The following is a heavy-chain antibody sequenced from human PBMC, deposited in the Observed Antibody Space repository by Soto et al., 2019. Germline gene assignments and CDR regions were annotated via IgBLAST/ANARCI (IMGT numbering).Heavy chain of an antibody. Sequence: QVQLQESGPGLVKPSETLSLTCTVSGGSISSYHWSWIRQPPGKGLEWIGYIYYSGSTNYNPSLKSRVTISVDTSKNQFSLKLSSVTAADTAVYYCARPIMVRGVIIHMDVWGKGTTVTVSS. J-gene: IGHJ6*03. CDR3: ARPIMVRGVIIHMDV. CDR1: GGSISSYH. D-gene: IGHD3-10*01. V-gene: IGHV4-59*08. CDR2: IYYSGST.